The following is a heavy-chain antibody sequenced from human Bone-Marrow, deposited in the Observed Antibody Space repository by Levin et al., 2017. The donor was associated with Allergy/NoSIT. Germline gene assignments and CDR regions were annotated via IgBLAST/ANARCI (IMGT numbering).Heavy chain of an antibody. Sequence: GESLKISCKTSGYTFTDYYVHWVRQAPGQGLEWMGRINSKSGVPNYAPKFQGRVPMTRDTSFSTMYMDPSGLTADDTAVYYCARGRGTITPGGADNSFDPWGQGTLVTVSS. D-gene: IGHD2-21*01. V-gene: IGHV1-2*06. CDR1: GYTFTDYY. CDR3: ARGRGTITPGGADNSFDP. J-gene: IGHJ5*02. CDR2: INSKSGVP.